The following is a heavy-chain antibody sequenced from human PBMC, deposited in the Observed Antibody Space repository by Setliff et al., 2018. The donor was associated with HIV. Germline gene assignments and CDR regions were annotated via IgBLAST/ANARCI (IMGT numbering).Heavy chain of an antibody. D-gene: IGHD3-10*01. CDR1: GGPLNSRNW. V-gene: IGHV4-4*02. Sequence: KLSETLSLTCAVSGGPLNSRNWWSWVRQPPGKGLEWIGEVFHSGSANSNASLRSRVMISVDTSKNQFSLKLSAVTAADTAVYYCARDHVFGSRTGFDPWGPGILVTVSS. CDR3: ARDHVFGSRTGFDP. CDR2: VFHSGSA. J-gene: IGHJ5*02.